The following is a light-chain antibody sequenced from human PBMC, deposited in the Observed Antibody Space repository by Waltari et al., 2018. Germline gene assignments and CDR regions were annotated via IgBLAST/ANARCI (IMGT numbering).Light chain of an antibody. Sequence: VIWMTQSPSLLSASPGDRVTITCRMSQGISTYLAWYQQKPGRAPDLLIYGASILHSGVPSRFSGSGSGTDFTLTISSLQSEDVATYYCQQLHSYPVTFGGGTKVEIK. V-gene: IGKV1D-8*03. CDR2: GAS. J-gene: IGKJ4*01. CDR3: QQLHSYPVT. CDR1: QGISTY.